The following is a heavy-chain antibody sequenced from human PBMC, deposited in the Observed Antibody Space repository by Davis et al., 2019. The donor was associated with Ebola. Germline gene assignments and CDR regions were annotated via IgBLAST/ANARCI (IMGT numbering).Heavy chain of an antibody. CDR2: ISGSGGST. J-gene: IGHJ4*02. Sequence: PGGSLRLSCAASGFTFSSYAMSWVRQAPGKGLEWVSAISGSGGSTYYADSVKGRFTISRDNSKNTLYLQMNSLRAEDTAVYYCAKDLADDYDFWSGYFDYWGQGTLVTVSS. D-gene: IGHD3-3*01. CDR1: GFTFSSYA. CDR3: AKDLADDYDFWSGYFDY. V-gene: IGHV3-23*01.